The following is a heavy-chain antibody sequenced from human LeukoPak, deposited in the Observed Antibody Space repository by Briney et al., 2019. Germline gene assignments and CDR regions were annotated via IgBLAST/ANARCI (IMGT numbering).Heavy chain of an antibody. CDR1: GFTFSSYS. J-gene: IGHJ4*02. CDR3: AREDDSNGYYYGRCDY. Sequence: GGSLRPSCAASGFTFSSYSMNWVRQAPGKGLEWVSSISSSSSYIYYADSVKGRFTISRDNAKNSLYLQMNSLRAEDTAVYYCAREDDSNGYYYGRCDYWGQGTLVTVSS. V-gene: IGHV3-21*01. D-gene: IGHD3-22*01. CDR2: ISSSSSYI.